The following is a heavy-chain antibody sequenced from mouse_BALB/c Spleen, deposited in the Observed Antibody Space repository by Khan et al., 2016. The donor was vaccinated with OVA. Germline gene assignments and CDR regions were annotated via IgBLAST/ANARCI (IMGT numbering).Heavy chain of an antibody. J-gene: IGHJ2*01. CDR3: ARTPGYYGSNYFDY. Sequence: EVQLVESGGGLVKPGGSLKLSCAASGFTFSSYAMSWVRQTPERRLEWVATISSGGSYTYYPDSVKGRFTISRDNAKNNLYLQMSSLRSEDTAMYYCARTPGYYGSNYFDYWGQGTTLTVSS. V-gene: IGHV5-9-3*01. CDR2: ISSGGSYT. D-gene: IGHD1-1*01. CDR1: GFTFSSYA.